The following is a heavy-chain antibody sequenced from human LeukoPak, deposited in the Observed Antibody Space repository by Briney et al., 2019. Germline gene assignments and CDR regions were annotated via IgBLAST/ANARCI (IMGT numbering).Heavy chain of an antibody. V-gene: IGHV4-34*01. CDR1: GGSFSGYY. CDR3: ARQESMYYDILTGYYKSNWFDP. J-gene: IGHJ5*02. D-gene: IGHD3-9*01. Sequence: SETLSLTCAVYGGSFSGYYWSWIRQPPGKGLEWIGEINHSGSTNYNPSLKSRVTISVDTSKNQFSVKLSSVTAADTAVYYCARQESMYYDILTGYYKSNWFDPWGQGTLVTVSS. CDR2: INHSGST.